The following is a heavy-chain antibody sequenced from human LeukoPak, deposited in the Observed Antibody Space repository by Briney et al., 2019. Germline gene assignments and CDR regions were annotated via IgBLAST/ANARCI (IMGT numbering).Heavy chain of an antibody. Sequence: GGSLRLSCAASGFTFDDYAMHWVRQAPGKGLEWVSGISWNSGSIGYADSVKGRFTISRDNSRNTLYLQMNSLRAEDTAIYYCAKVDYYGSGRPGYFDYWGQGTLVTVSS. CDR1: GFTFDDYA. J-gene: IGHJ4*02. V-gene: IGHV3-9*01. CDR2: ISWNSGSI. D-gene: IGHD3-10*01. CDR3: AKVDYYGSGRPGYFDY.